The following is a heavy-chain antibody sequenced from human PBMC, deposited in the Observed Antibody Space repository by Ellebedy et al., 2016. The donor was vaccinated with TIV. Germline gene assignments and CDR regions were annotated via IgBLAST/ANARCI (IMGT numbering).Heavy chain of an antibody. J-gene: IGHJ3*01. CDR2: IHRSGNT. CDR1: GGSFGGYY. Sequence: SETLSLTCAVSGGSFGGYYWSWVRQAPGKGLQWIGEIHRSGNTNYNPSLAKRVAISVDTSKSQFSRHLRSVTAADTALYSCARAWAYGDTTRGTVIDVWGRGSMVIVSS. CDR3: ARAWAYGDTTRGTVIDV. V-gene: IGHV4-34*01. D-gene: IGHD2-21*01.